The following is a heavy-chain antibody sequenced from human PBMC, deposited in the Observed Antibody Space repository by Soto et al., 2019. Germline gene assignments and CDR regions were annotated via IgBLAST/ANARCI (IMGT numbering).Heavy chain of an antibody. V-gene: IGHV3-15*07. CDR1: GFTFGNAW. CDR3: RWFHY. CDR2: IKSKTDGETT. Sequence: EVQLVESGGGLVKPGDSLRLSCAASGFTFGNAWMNWVRQAPGKGLEWVGRIKSKTDGETTDYAAPVKGRFTISRDDSKNTLYLQMNNLKTEDTAMYYCRWFHYWGQGTLVTVSS. J-gene: IGHJ4*02. D-gene: IGHD3-10*01.